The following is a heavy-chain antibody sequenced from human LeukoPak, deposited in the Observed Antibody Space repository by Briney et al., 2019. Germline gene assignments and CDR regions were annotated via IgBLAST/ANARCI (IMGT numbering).Heavy chain of an antibody. CDR1: GFPFSSYA. J-gene: IGHJ4*02. V-gene: IGHV3-23*01. D-gene: IGHD2-15*01. Sequence: GGSLRLSCAASGFPFSSYAMSWVRQAPGKGLEWVSSISGSGGSIYYADSVKGRFTISRDNAKNTLYLQMNSLRAGDTAVYYCASTPNGVAAIYFDYWGQGTLVTVSS. CDR2: ISGSGGSI. CDR3: ASTPNGVAAIYFDY.